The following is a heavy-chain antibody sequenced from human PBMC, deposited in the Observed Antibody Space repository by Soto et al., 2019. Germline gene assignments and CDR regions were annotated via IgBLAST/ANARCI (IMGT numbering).Heavy chain of an antibody. V-gene: IGHV2-5*02. CDR3: AHRRAGGMGLQPLFDY. Sequence: QITLKESGPTLVKPTQTLTLTCTFSGFSLSTSGVGVGWIRQPPGKALEWLALIYWDDDKRYSPSLKSRLTITKDTSKNQVVLTMTNMDPVDTATYYCAHRRAGGMGLQPLFDYWGQGTLVTVSS. CDR1: GFSLSTSGVG. D-gene: IGHD3-16*01. J-gene: IGHJ4*02. CDR2: IYWDDDK.